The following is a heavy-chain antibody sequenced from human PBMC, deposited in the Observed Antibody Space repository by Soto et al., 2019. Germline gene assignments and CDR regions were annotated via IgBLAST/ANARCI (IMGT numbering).Heavy chain of an antibody. CDR3: AKGDTAMVSGYYYGMDV. D-gene: IGHD5-18*01. J-gene: IGHJ6*02. V-gene: IGHV3-30*18. CDR2: ISYDGSNK. Sequence: GALRLSCAASGFTFSSYGMHWVRQAPGKGLEWVAVISYDGSNKYYADSVKGRFTISRDNSKNTLYLQMNSLRAEDTAVYYCAKGDTAMVSGYYYGMDVWGQGTTVTVSS. CDR1: GFTFSSYG.